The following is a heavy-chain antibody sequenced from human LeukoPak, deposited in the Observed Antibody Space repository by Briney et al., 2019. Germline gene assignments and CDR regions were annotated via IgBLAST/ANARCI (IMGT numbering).Heavy chain of an antibody. J-gene: IGHJ4*02. D-gene: IGHD5-12*01. V-gene: IGHV3-74*01. CDR1: GFTFSGYW. CDR2: NNPDGSVT. Sequence: PGGSLRLSWVAAGFTFSGYWMHWVRQAPGKGLVWVSRNNPDGSVTDYADSVKGRITISRDHAQNTLYLEKNSLRAQDTAMYYCARGGLPNPNFFDYGGQGTLVTVSS. CDR3: ARGGLPNPNFFDY.